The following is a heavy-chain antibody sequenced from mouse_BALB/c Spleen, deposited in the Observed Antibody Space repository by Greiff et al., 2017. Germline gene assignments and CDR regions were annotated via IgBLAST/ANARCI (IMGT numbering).Heavy chain of an antibody. CDR1: GYSITSDYA. CDR2: ISYSGST. D-gene: IGHD1-1*01. Sequence: ESGPGLVKPSQSLSLTCTVTGYSITSDYAWNWIRQFPGNKLEWMGYISYSGSTSYNPSLKSRISITRDTSKNQFFLQLNSVTTEDTATYDCATRDGRGAMDYWGQGTSVTVSS. V-gene: IGHV3-2*02. CDR3: ATRDGRGAMDY. J-gene: IGHJ4*01.